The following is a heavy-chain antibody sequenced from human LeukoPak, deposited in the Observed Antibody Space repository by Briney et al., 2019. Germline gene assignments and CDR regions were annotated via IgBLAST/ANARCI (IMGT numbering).Heavy chain of an antibody. CDR1: GFTFDDYA. J-gene: IGHJ4*02. Sequence: GRSLRLSCAASGFTFDDYAMHWVRQAPGKGLEWVSGISWNSGSIGYADSVKGRFTISRDNAKNSLYLQMNSLRAEDMALYYCAKDMGGTAAGPLDYWGQGTLVTVSS. D-gene: IGHD6-13*01. V-gene: IGHV3-9*03. CDR2: ISWNSGSI. CDR3: AKDMGGTAAGPLDY.